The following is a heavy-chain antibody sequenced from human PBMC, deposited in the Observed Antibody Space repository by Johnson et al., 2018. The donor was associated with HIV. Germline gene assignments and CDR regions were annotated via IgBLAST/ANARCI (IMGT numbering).Heavy chain of an antibody. V-gene: IGHV3-7*01. CDR1: GFTFSFYC. CDR2: INQDGSEK. CDR3: AREVERGLGFDI. Sequence: EVQVVESGGGLVQPGGSLRLSCAAPGFTFSFYCMNWVRQAPGKGLEWVANINQDGSEKYYVDSVKGRFTISRDNAKKSVYLQMNSLRAEDTAVYYGAREVERGLGFDIWGQGTMVTVSS. J-gene: IGHJ3*02. D-gene: IGHD5-24*01.